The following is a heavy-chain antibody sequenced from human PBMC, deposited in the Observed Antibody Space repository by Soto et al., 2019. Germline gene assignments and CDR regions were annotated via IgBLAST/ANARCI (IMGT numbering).Heavy chain of an antibody. Sequence: TSETLSLTCPVSGGSISSSSYYWGWIRQPPGKGLEWIGSIYYSGSTYYNPSLKSRVTISVDTSKNQFSLRAEDTTVYYCAKSLRWMITSPPFDPWGQGTLVTVSS. CDR3: AKSLRWMITSPPFDP. J-gene: IGHJ5*02. CDR2: IYYSGST. D-gene: IGHD3-16*01. CDR1: GGSISSSSYY. V-gene: IGHV4-39*01.